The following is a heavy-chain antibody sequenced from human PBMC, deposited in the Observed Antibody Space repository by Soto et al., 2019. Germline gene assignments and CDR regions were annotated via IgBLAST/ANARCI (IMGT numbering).Heavy chain of an antibody. CDR2: IIPIFGTA. J-gene: IGHJ6*02. V-gene: IGHV1-69*13. Sequence: GASVKVSCKASGGTFSSYAISWVRQAPGQGLEWMGGIIPIFGTANYARKFQGRVTITADESTSTAYMEPSSLRSEDTAVYYCARDLRGIAAHYYYYGMDVWGQGTTVTVSS. CDR1: GGTFSSYA. D-gene: IGHD6-13*01. CDR3: ARDLRGIAAHYYYYGMDV.